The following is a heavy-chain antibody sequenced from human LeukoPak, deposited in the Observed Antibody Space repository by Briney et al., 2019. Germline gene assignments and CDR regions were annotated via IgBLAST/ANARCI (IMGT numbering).Heavy chain of an antibody. CDR3: ARIGGDDSSPGAFDI. J-gene: IGHJ3*02. Sequence: ASVKVSCKASGGTFSSYAISWVRQAPGQGLEWMGGIIPIFGTANYAQKFQGRVTITTDESTSTAYMELSSLRSEDTAVYYCARIGGDDSSPGAFDIWGQGTMVTVSS. V-gene: IGHV1-69*05. D-gene: IGHD3-22*01. CDR1: GGTFSSYA. CDR2: IIPIFGTA.